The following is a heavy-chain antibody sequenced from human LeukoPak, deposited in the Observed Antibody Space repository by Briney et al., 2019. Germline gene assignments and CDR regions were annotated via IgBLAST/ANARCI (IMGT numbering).Heavy chain of an antibody. J-gene: IGHJ4*02. Sequence: PSETLSLTCTVSGGSVTDYYWSWIRQSPGKGLEWIGYIYYTGASYNPSLKSRVTISADTSKNQFSLKLISVTAADTAVYYCASRKLGNDYWGQGTLVTVSS. CDR3: ASRKLGNDY. D-gene: IGHD7-27*01. V-gene: IGHV4-59*02. CDR1: GGSVTDYY. CDR2: IYYTGA.